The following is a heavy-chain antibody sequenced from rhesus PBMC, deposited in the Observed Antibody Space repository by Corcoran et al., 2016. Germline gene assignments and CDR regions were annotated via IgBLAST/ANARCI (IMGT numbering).Heavy chain of an antibody. Sequence: QVQLVQSGAEVKKPGASVKLSCKASGYTFTSYSINWVRQAPGQGLEWMGRINTSKGQTGYAQKFQGRVTMTRDTSTSTAYMELSSLRSEDTAVYYCARGYWYFDIWGPGTPITISS. J-gene: IGHJ2*01. CDR1: GYTFTSYS. CDR3: ARGYWYFDI. V-gene: IGHV1-200*01. CDR2: INTSKGQT.